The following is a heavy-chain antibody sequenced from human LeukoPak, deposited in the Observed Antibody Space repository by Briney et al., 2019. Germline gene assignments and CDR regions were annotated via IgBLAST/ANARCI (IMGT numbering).Heavy chain of an antibody. D-gene: IGHD2-8*01. CDR3: TTLMRH. CDR2: ISGSGGST. Sequence: GGFLRLSCAASGFTFSSYGMSWVRQAPGKGLEWVSAISGSGGSTYYADSVKGRFTISRDNSKNTLYVQMNSLKTEDTAVYYCTTLMRHWGQGTLVTVSS. V-gene: IGHV3-23*01. CDR1: GFTFSSYG. J-gene: IGHJ4*02.